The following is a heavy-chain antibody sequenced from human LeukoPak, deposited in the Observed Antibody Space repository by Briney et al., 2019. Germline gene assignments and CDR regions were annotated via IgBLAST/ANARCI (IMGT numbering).Heavy chain of an antibody. Sequence: PGGSLRLSCAASGFTFSSYAMHWVRQAPGKGLEWVTIISYDGGYKYYADSVKGRFTISRDNSKNTLYLQMNSLRAEDTAVYYCARDGPYDILTGYEFDYWGQGTLVTVSS. CDR1: GFTFSSYA. D-gene: IGHD3-9*01. CDR3: ARDGPYDILTGYEFDY. J-gene: IGHJ4*02. V-gene: IGHV3-30*04. CDR2: ISYDGGYK.